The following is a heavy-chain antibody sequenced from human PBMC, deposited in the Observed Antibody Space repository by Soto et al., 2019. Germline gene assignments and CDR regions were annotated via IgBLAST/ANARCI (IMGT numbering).Heavy chain of an antibody. CDR1: GYTFTSYA. Sequence: ASVKVSCKASGYTFTSYAMHWVRQAPGQRLEWMGWIDAGNGNTKYSQKFQGRVTITRDTSASTAYMELSSLRSEDTAVYYCARGGGSYYYFDYWGQGTLVTVSS. V-gene: IGHV1-3*01. CDR3: ARGGGSYYYFDY. J-gene: IGHJ4*02. CDR2: IDAGNGNT. D-gene: IGHD1-26*01.